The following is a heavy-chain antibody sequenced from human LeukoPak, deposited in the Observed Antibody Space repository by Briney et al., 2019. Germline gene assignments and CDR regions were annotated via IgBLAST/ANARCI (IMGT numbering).Heavy chain of an antibody. CDR1: GYTFTSYG. J-gene: IGHJ6*02. V-gene: IGHV1-18*01. Sequence: ASVTVSCTASGYTFTSYGISWVRQAPGQGLEWMGWISAYNGNTNYAQKLRGRVTMTTDTSTSTAYMELRSLRSDDTAVYYCARFEWGVYGGNRYYYYGMDVWGQGTTVTVSS. CDR2: ISAYNGNT. D-gene: IGHD4-23*01. CDR3: ARFEWGVYGGNRYYYYGMDV.